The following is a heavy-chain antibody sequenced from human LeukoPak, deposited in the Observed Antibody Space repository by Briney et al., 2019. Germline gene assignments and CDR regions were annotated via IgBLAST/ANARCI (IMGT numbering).Heavy chain of an antibody. CDR2: IKSKTDGGTT. D-gene: IGHD1-1*01. V-gene: IGHV3-15*01. CDR1: GFTFSNAW. J-gene: IGHJ4*02. CDR3: TTAGYN. Sequence: GGSLRLSCAASGFTFSNAWVSWGPQAPRKGLEWDGRIKSKTDGGTTDYAAPVKGRFTISRDDSKNTMYLQMNSLKIEDTAVYYCTTAGYNWGQGTLVTVSS.